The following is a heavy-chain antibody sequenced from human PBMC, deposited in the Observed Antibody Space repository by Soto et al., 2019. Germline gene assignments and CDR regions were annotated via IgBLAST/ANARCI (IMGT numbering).Heavy chain of an antibody. Sequence: QVQLQESGPGLVKPSQTLSLTCTVSGGSISSGDYYWSWIRQPPGKGLEWIGYIYYSGSTYYNPSLKSGVTTSVDTSKNQSSLKLSAVTAADTAVDYCARASPVVTDVWGQGTMVTVSS. CDR1: GGSISSGDYY. CDR2: IYYSGST. D-gene: IGHD5-18*01. CDR3: ARASPVVTDV. J-gene: IGHJ6*02. V-gene: IGHV4-30-4*01.